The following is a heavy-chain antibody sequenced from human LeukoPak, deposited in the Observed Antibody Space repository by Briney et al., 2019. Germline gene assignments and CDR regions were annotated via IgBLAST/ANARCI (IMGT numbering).Heavy chain of an antibody. J-gene: IGHJ6*03. CDR1: GFTLSIHS. V-gene: IGHV3-48*01. CDR3: AREDGYCSGGSCYTWYYMDV. CDR2: VSCCSNLI. Sequence: PGGSLRLSCTASGFTLSIHSMNWVRQAPGKGQEWVSFVSCCSNLIYYSDSVRGRFTISRDSATNSVSLQMNSLRVEDTAVYYCAREDGYCSGGSCYTWYYMDVWGKGTTVTVSS. D-gene: IGHD2-15*01.